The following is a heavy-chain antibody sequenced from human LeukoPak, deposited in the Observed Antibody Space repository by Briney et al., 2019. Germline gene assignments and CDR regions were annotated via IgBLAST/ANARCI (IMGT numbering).Heavy chain of an antibody. Sequence: PGGSLRLSCAASGFTFSSYAMSWVRQAPGKGLEWVANIKQDGSEKYYVDSVKGRFTISRDNAKNSLYLQMNSLRAEDTAVYYCARDSSGNDYWGQGTLVTVSS. V-gene: IGHV3-7*01. CDR2: IKQDGSEK. J-gene: IGHJ4*02. D-gene: IGHD6-19*01. CDR1: GFTFSSYA. CDR3: ARDSSGNDY.